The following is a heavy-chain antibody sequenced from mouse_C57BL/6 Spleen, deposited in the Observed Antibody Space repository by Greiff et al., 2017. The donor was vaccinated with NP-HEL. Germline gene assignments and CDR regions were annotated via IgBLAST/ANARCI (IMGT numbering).Heavy chain of an antibody. CDR1: GYTFTDYN. J-gene: IGHJ1*03. D-gene: IGHD2-1*01. CDR3: ARGGGNSNWYFDV. Sequence: VHVKQSGPELVKPGASVKIPCKASGYTFTDYNMDWVKQSHGKSLEWIGDINPNNGGTIYNQKFKGKATLTVDKSSSTAYMELRSLTSEDTAVYYCARGGGNSNWYFDVWGTGTTVTVSS. V-gene: IGHV1-18*01. CDR2: INPNNGGT.